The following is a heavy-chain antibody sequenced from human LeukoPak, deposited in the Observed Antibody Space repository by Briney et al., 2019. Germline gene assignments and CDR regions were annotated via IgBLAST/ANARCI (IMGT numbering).Heavy chain of an antibody. D-gene: IGHD3-9*01. Sequence: GGSLRLSCAASGFTFSNAWMHWVRQAPGKGLEWVAVIWYDGSNKYYADSVKGRFTISRDNSKNTLYLQMNSLRAEDTAVYYCASSLTKHPDYWGQGTLVTVSS. CDR1: GFTFSNAW. CDR2: IWYDGSNK. V-gene: IGHV3-33*08. J-gene: IGHJ4*02. CDR3: ASSLTKHPDY.